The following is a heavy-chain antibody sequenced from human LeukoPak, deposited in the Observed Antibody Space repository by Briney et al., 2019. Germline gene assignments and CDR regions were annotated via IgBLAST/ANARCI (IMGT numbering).Heavy chain of an antibody. Sequence: GESLKISCKGSGYSFTSYWIGLVRQMPGKGLEWMGIIHPSNSDTRYSPSFKGQVTISADKSISTAYLQWSSLKASDTAMYYVARRVDRGNFDYWGQGTLVTVSS. D-gene: IGHD3-10*01. J-gene: IGHJ4*02. CDR2: IHPSNSDT. CDR1: GYSFTSYW. CDR3: ARRVDRGNFDY. V-gene: IGHV5-51*01.